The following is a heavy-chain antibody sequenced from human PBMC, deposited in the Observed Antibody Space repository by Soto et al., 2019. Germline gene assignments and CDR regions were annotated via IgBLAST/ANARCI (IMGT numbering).Heavy chain of an antibody. V-gene: IGHV3-30*18. Sequence: QVQLVESGGGVVQPGRSLRLSCAASGFTFSSYGMHWVRQAPGKGLEWVAVISYDGSNKYYADSVKGRLTISSDNSKNTLYLQMNSLRGEDTAVYYCAKDNGSGCDWLRVVDASDIWGQGTMVTVSS. CDR3: AKDNGSGCDWLRVVDASDI. CDR2: ISYDGSNK. J-gene: IGHJ3*02. CDR1: GFTFSSYG. D-gene: IGHD5-12*01.